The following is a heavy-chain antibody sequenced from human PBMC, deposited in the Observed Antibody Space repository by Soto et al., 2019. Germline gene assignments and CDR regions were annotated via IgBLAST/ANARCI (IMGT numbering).Heavy chain of an antibody. CDR2: IYYSGST. CDR3: ARRNYYGSGIYYYYYMDV. CDR1: GGSSSSYY. D-gene: IGHD3-10*01. Sequence: SETLSLTCTVSGGSSSSYYWSWIRQPPGKGLEWIGYIYYSGSTNYNPSLKSRVTISVDTSKNQFSLKLSSVTAADTAVYYCARRNYYGSGIYYYYYMDVWGKGTTVTVSS. V-gene: IGHV4-59*01. J-gene: IGHJ6*03.